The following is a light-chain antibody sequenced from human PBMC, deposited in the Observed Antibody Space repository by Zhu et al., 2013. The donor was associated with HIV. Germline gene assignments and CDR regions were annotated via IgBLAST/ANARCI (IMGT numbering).Light chain of an antibody. CDR3: QQYASSPRT. J-gene: IGKJ2*01. V-gene: IGKV3-20*01. CDR1: QSVGVY. CDR2: DTS. Sequence: DIILTQSPATLSLSPGERATLSCRASQSVGVYLSWYQQKPGQAPRLLIYDTSSRATGIPDRFSGSGSGTDFTLTISRLDPEDFAVYYCQQYASSPRTFGQGTKLEI.